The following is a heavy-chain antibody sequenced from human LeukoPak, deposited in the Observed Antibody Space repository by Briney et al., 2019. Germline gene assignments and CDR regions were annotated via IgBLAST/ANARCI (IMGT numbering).Heavy chain of an antibody. V-gene: IGHV4-4*09. CDR1: GGSISSYY. J-gene: IGHJ6*03. Sequence: SETLSLTCTVSGGSISSYYRSWIRQPPGKGLEWIGYIYTSGSTNYNPSLKTRLTISADTSKNQFSLKLSSVTAADTAVYYCARRTYYYYMDVWGKGTTVIVSS. CDR2: IYTSGST. CDR3: ARRTYYYYMDV.